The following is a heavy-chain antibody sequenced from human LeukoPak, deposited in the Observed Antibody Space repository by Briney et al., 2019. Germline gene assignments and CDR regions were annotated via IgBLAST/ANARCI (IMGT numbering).Heavy chain of an antibody. V-gene: IGHV3-21*01. J-gene: IGHJ4*02. CDR3: ARKVPSAQSDF. Sequence: GGSLRLSCAVSGFTFSSYSMNWVRQAPGKGLEWVSAISGNSFWIYYADSAKGRFTISRDNAKNSLYLQMDSLRADDTAVYYCARKVPSAQSDFWGQGTLVTVSS. CDR1: GFTFSSYS. CDR2: ISGNSFWI.